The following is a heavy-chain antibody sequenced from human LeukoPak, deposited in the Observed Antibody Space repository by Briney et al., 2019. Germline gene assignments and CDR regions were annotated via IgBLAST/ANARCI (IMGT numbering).Heavy chain of an antibody. V-gene: IGHV2-70*11. J-gene: IGHJ6*02. CDR3: ARLITTGYYYYGMDV. CDR2: IDWGDDK. CDR1: GFSLSTSGMC. Sequence: SGPALVKPTQTLTLTCTFSGFSLSTSGMCVSWIRQPPGKALEWLARIDWGDDKYYSTSLKTRLTISKDTSKNQVVLTMTNMDPVDTATYYCARLITTGYYYYGMDVWGQGTTVTVSS. D-gene: IGHD3-3*01.